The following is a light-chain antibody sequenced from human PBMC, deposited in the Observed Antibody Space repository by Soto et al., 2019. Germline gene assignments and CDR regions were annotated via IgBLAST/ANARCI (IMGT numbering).Light chain of an antibody. V-gene: IGKV3-20*01. J-gene: IGKJ5*01. CDR2: GAS. CDR1: QRVDDRN. Sequence: EIDLTQSPGTLSLSPGERATLSCRASQRVDDRNLACYQLIPGQAPRILIYGASTRATGIPDRFSSSGYGTDFSLTIRGLKPDDFAVYYCKQYRMSPTTFDQLTRLEI. CDR3: KQYRMSPTT.